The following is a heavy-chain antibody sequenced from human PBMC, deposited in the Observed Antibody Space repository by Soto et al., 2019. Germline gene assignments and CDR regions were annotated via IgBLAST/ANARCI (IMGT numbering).Heavy chain of an antibody. V-gene: IGHV4-30-4*01. J-gene: IGHJ4*02. CDR3: ATELMGYSYRPGDLY. D-gene: IGHD5-18*01. Sequence: SETLSLTCTVSGDSISSDDYYWNWIRQPPGKGLEGIGYIFYSGTTYYNPSLKSRISISIDTTKNQFSLKLNSVTAADAAEYFWATELMGYSYRPGDLYWGQGTLVTVSS. CDR1: GDSISSDDYY. CDR2: IFYSGTT.